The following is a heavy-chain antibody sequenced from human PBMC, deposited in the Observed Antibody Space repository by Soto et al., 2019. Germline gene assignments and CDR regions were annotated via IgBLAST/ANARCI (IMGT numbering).Heavy chain of an antibody. Sequence: QVQLQESGTGLVKPSQTLSLTCTVSGGSISSGGYYWSWIRQHPGKGLEWIGYIYYSGSTYYNPSLKGRVTMSVDTSKNQFSLKLSSVTAADTAVYYCAISAIVVVPENTWNRGDYFDYRGQGTLVTVSS. CDR3: AISAIVVVPENTWNRGDYFDY. D-gene: IGHD2-2*01. CDR1: GGSISSGGYY. V-gene: IGHV4-31*03. CDR2: IYYSGST. J-gene: IGHJ4*02.